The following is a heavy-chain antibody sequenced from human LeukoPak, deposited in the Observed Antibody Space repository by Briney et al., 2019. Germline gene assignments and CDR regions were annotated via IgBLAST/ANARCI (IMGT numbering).Heavy chain of an antibody. CDR2: IIPIFGTA. CDR1: GGTFSSYA. CDR3: ARDRGPGNYYYYMDV. D-gene: IGHD5-24*01. V-gene: IGHV1-69*05. Sequence: GSSVKVSCKASGGTFSSYAIVWVRQAPGQGLEWMGGIIPIFGTANYAQKFQGRVTITTDESTSTAYMELSSLRSEDTAVYYCARDRGPGNYYYYMDVWGKGTTVTVSS. J-gene: IGHJ6*03.